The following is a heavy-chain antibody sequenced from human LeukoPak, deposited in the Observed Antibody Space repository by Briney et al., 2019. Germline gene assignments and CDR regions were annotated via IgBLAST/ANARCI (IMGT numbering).Heavy chain of an antibody. CDR3: ARGGRAYYGSGKFDAFDI. D-gene: IGHD3-10*01. V-gene: IGHV1-46*01. J-gene: IGHJ3*02. CDR2: INPSGGST. Sequence: ASVKVSCKASGYTFTSYYMHWVRQAPGQGLEWMGIINPSGGSTSYAQKFQGRVTMTRDTSTSTVYMELSSLRSEDTAVYYCARGGRAYYGSGKFDAFDIWGQGTMVTVSS. CDR1: GYTFTSYY.